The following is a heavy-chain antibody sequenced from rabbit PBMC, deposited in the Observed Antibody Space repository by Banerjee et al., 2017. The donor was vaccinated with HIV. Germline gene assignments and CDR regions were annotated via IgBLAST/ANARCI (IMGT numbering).Heavy chain of an antibody. V-gene: IGHV1S45*01. CDR1: GFDFSGNAW. J-gene: IGHJ3*01. CDR3: ARGANSAMDL. D-gene: IGHD1-1*01. Sequence: QEQLEESGGDLVKPEGSLTLTCTASGFDFSGNAWICWVRQAPGKGLEWIACIYAGNSGNTYYASWAKGRFTVSKTSSTTVTLQMTSLTAADTATYFCARGANSAMDLWGQGTLVTVS. CDR2: IYAGNSGNT.